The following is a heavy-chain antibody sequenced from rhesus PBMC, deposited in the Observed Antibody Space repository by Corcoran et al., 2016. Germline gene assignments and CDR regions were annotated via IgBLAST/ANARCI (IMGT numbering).Heavy chain of an antibody. CDR1: GYTFTDYY. J-gene: IGHJ4*01. Sequence: EVQLVQSGAEVKKHGASGKISCKASGYTFTDYYLHWVRKAPGKGLEVMGRGHPDDGEAIHAQKFQDRVIITADTSKDTAYMELSSLRSEDTAVYYCATGVITPFDYWGQGVLVTVSS. D-gene: IGHD3-16*01. V-gene: IGHV1-111*02. CDR2: GHPDDGEA. CDR3: ATGVITPFDY.